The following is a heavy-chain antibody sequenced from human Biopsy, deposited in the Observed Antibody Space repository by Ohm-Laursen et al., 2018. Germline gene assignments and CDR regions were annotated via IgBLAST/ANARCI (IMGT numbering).Heavy chain of an antibody. Sequence: PGTLSLTCPVSGDSISSYYWRWIRQPPGKGLQWIGYVYYTGSTDYNPSLQSRVTISVDTSKNHFSLRLRSVTPADTAIYYCARDRGYYSDRTVPGYFDLWGRGTLVTVSS. CDR1: GDSISSYY. CDR2: VYYTGST. D-gene: IGHD3-22*01. V-gene: IGHV4-59*01. CDR3: ARDRGYYSDRTVPGYFDL. J-gene: IGHJ2*01.